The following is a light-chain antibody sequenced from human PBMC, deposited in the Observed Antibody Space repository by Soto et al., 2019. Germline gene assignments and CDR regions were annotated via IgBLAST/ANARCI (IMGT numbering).Light chain of an antibody. CDR1: ERIYSAY. J-gene: IGKJ1*01. Sequence: EVVLTQSPGTLSLSRGERATLSCRASERIYSAYLGWYQQKPGQAPRLLIYGTSSRATGIPDRFSGSGSGTDFTLTISRLEPEDFAVYYCQQYGSSRWTFGQGTKVDI. V-gene: IGKV3-20*01. CDR3: QQYGSSRWT. CDR2: GTS.